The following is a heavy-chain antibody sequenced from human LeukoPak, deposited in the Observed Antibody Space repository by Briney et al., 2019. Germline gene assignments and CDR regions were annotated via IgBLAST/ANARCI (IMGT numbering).Heavy chain of an antibody. Sequence: PGGSLRLSCAASGFTFSSYWMHWVRQAPGKGLVWVSRINSDGSTTNNADSVKGRFTVSRDNAKNTLFLQMNGLRAEDTAVYYCARNYYDSSGQTDYGMDVWGQGTTVTVSS. CDR2: INSDGSTT. J-gene: IGHJ6*02. V-gene: IGHV3-74*01. CDR3: ARNYYDSSGQTDYGMDV. D-gene: IGHD3-22*01. CDR1: GFTFSSYW.